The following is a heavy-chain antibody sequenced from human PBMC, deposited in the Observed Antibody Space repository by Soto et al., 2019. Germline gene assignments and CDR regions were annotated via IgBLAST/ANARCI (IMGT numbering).Heavy chain of an antibody. CDR2: MYNTGST. Sequence: SETLSLTCTVSGVSISSYYWSWIRQPPGKGLEWIGYMYNTGSTIYNPSLKSRVTISVDTSRNQFSLKLNSVTAADTAVYYCARDLWGYCGADCYPLDVWGQGTTVT. CDR1: GVSISSYY. V-gene: IGHV4-59*01. D-gene: IGHD2-21*02. CDR3: ARDLWGYCGADCYPLDV. J-gene: IGHJ6*02.